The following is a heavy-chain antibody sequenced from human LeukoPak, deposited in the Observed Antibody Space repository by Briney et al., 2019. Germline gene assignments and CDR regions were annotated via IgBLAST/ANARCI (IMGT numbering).Heavy chain of an antibody. CDR3: ARLTRLSTSPDRYYLDY. V-gene: IGHV4-4*09. CDR2: IYTSGGT. Sequence: SETLSLTCTVSGDSISSYYWSWIRQPPGKGLEWIGYIYTSGGTNYIPSLKGRVTISIDTSKNQFPLKLSSVTAADSAVYYCARLTRLSTSPDRYYLDYWGQGPLVTVSS. CDR1: GDSISSYY. J-gene: IGHJ4*02. D-gene: IGHD6-6*01.